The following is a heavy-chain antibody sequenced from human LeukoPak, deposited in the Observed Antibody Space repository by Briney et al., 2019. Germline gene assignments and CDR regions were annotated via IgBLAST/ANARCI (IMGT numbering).Heavy chain of an antibody. D-gene: IGHD6-6*01. CDR1: GGSINSYY. J-gene: IGHJ4*02. CDR3: AREGSMAARPFVSIDY. CDR2: IHTSGNT. Sequence: SETLSLTCTVSGGSINSYYWSWIRQPPGKGLEWIGRIHTSGNTDYNPSLKSRVTMSVDTSKNQFSLKLSSVTAADTAVYYCAREGSMAARPFVSIDYWGQGTLVTISS. V-gene: IGHV4-4*07.